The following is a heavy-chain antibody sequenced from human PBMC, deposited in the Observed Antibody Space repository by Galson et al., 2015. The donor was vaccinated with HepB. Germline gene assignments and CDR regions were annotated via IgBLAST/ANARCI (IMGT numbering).Heavy chain of an antibody. CDR3: ARARTLMTAMID. CDR2: INPKSGGT. J-gene: IGHJ4*01. D-gene: IGHD2-21*02. Sequence: SVKVSCKASGYTFIGYYMHWVRQAPGQGLEWMGWINPKSGGTHYAQKFQGRVTMTRDTSISTAYMELSRLRSDDTAMYYCARARTLMTAMIDWGQGTLVTVSS. V-gene: IGHV1-2*02. CDR1: GYTFIGYY.